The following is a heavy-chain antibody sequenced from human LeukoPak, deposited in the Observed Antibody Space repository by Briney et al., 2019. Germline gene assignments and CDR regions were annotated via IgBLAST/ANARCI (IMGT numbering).Heavy chain of an antibody. CDR3: ARNKPIIGFFGMDV. J-gene: IGHJ6*02. V-gene: IGHV3-30*04. CDR1: GLTLSTYS. D-gene: IGHD1-14*01. CDR2: ISHHVSNE. Sequence: GGSLRLPCDLSGLTLSTYSMLWVRPPPAKGLEWVAMISHHVSNENYAGTVKGRFTISRDNSKNTLDLQMGTLRAEDTAVYFCARNKPIIGFFGMDVWGQGTTVTVSS.